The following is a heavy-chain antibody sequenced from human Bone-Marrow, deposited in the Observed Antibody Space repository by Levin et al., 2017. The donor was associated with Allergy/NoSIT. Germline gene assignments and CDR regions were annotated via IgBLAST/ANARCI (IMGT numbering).Heavy chain of an antibody. D-gene: IGHD2-2*02. J-gene: IGHJ5*02. V-gene: IGHV6-1*01. CDR2: TYYRSKWYN. CDR1: GDSVSSNSAA. CDR3: ARGSEHCSSTSCYTNWFDP. Sequence: SQTLSLTCAISGDSVSSNSAAWNWIRQSPSRGLEWLGRTYYRSKWYNDYAVSVKSRITINPDTSKNQFSLQLNSVTPEDTAVYYCARGSEHCSSTSCYTNWFDPWGQGTLVTVSS.